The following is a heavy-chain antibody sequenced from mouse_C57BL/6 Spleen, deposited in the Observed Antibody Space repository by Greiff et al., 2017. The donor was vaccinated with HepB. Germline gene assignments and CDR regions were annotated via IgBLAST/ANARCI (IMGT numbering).Heavy chain of an antibody. CDR2: INPNNGGT. Sequence: EVQLQQSGPELVKPGASVKIPCKASGYTFTDYNMDWVKQSHGKSLEWIGDINPNNGGTIYNQKFKGKATLTVDKSSSTAYMELRSLTSEDTAVYYCARRGPYYYGSSYPFAYWGQGTLVTVSA. J-gene: IGHJ3*01. CDR3: ARRGPYYYGSSYPFAY. CDR1: GYTFTDYN. D-gene: IGHD1-1*01. V-gene: IGHV1-18*01.